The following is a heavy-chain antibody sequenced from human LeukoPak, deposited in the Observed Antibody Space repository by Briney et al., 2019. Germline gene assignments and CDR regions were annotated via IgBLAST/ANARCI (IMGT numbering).Heavy chain of an antibody. D-gene: IGHD2-8*01. Sequence: PGRSPRLSCAGSGFSFSRYWMAWVRQAPGKGLEWVASINQDVSRIHYVDSVKGRFTISRDNAKNSLFLQMNSLRVEDTAVYFCARLKDDVTKFDYWGQGTLVTVSS. V-gene: IGHV3-7*01. J-gene: IGHJ4*02. CDR3: ARLKDDVTKFDY. CDR2: INQDVSRI. CDR1: GFSFSRYW.